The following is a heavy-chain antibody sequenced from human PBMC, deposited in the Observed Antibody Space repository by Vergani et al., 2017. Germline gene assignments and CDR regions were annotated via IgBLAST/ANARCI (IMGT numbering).Heavy chain of an antibody. D-gene: IGHD2-15*01. CDR2: IKQDGSEK. CDR1: GFTFSSYW. J-gene: IGHJ5*02. Sequence: EVQLVESGGGLVQPGGSLRLSCASSGFTFSSYWMSWVRQAPGKGLEWVANIKQDGSEKYYVDSVKGRFSISRDNAKNSLYLQMNSLRAEDTAVYYCASSVVAAWAHWFDPWCQGTLVTVSS. V-gene: IGHV3-7*01. CDR3: ASSVVAAWAHWFDP.